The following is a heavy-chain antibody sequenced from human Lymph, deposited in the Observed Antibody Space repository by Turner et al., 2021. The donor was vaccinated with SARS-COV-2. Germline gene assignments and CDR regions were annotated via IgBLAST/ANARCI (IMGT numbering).Heavy chain of an antibody. D-gene: IGHD2-15*01. Sequence: QVQLQESGPGLVKPSGTLSLTCAVSGGSISSSIWWSWVRQPPGTGLEWIGEIYHSGNTNYNPSLKSRVTISVDKSKNQFSLKLTSVTAADTAVYYCATKYCSGGSCSYFDYWGQGTLVTVSS. CDR3: ATKYCSGGSCSYFDY. CDR2: IYHSGNT. V-gene: IGHV4-4*02. CDR1: GGSISSSIW. J-gene: IGHJ4*02.